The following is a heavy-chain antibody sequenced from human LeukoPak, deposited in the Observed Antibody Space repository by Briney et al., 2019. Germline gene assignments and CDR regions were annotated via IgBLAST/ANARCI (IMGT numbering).Heavy chain of an antibody. J-gene: IGHJ6*03. CDR2: IYYSGST. D-gene: IGHD2-15*01. CDR1: GGSISSSSYY. V-gene: IGHV4-39*01. Sequence: PSETLSLTCTGSGGSISSSSYYWGWIRQPPGKGLEWIGGIYYSGSTYYNPSLKSRLTISVDTSKNQFSLKLNSVTAADTAVYYCARHMSDRGGYYYYYMDVWGKGTTVTVSS. CDR3: ARHMSDRGGYYYYYMDV.